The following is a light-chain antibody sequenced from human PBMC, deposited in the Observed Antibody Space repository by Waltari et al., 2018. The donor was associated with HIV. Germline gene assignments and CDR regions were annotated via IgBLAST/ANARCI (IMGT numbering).Light chain of an antibody. CDR2: GND. Sequence: SSELTQDPAVSVALGQTVRITCQGDSLRSYYASWYQQKPGQAPLLVVYGNDKRPSGFPDLCSGSRSGTTASWTITGAQAEDEADYYCNSRDSSGHHLVFATGTRVTVL. CDR3: NSRDSSGHHLV. J-gene: IGLJ1*01. V-gene: IGLV3-19*01. CDR1: SLRSYY.